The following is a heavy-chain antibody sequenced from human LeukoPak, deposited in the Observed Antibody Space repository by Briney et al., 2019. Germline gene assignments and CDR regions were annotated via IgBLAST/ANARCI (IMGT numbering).Heavy chain of an antibody. J-gene: IGHJ5*02. CDR3: ARGRTYYDILTGPSDNWFDP. CDR1: GYTFTSYD. D-gene: IGHD3-9*01. V-gene: IGHV1-8*01. CDR2: MNPNSGNT. Sequence: ASVKVSCKASGYTFTSYDINWVRQATGQGLEWMGWMNPNSGNTGYAQKFQGRVTMTRNTSISTAYMELSSLRSEDTAVYYCARGRTYYDILTGPSDNWFDPWGQGTLVTVSS.